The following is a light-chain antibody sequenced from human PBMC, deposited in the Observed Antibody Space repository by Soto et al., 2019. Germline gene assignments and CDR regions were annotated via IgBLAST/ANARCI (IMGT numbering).Light chain of an antibody. CDR1: SSDVGGYTY. V-gene: IGLV2-14*01. Sequence: LTQPASVSGSPRQSITISCTGASSDVGGYTYVSWYQQHPGKAPKLIIYEVNNRPSGVSHRFSGSKSGNTASLTISGLQAEDEADYYCSSYTSSSTLYVFGTGTKVTV. J-gene: IGLJ1*01. CDR3: SSYTSSSTLYV. CDR2: EVN.